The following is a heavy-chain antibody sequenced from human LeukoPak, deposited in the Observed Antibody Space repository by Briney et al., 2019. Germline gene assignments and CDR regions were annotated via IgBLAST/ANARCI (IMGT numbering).Heavy chain of an antibody. J-gene: IGHJ4*02. CDR2: ISYHGSTI. D-gene: IGHD1/OR15-1a*01. CDR3: ARKTEQGVTDF. Sequence: PGGSLRLSCAASGFSFSNYWMSGVRQAPGKGLEGRAVISYHGSTIYYADSVKGRFTISRDNSKTTAFLQMNSLSPEDTALYYCARKTEQGVTDFWGQGALVTVSA. CDR1: GFSFSNYW. V-gene: IGHV3-30*03.